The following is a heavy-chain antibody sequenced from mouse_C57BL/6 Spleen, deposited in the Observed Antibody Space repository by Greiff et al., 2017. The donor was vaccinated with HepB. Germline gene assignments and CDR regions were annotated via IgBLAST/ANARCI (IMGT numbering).Heavy chain of an antibody. V-gene: IGHV1-80*01. J-gene: IGHJ2*01. Sequence: VQLQQSGAELVKPGASVKISCKASGYAFSSYWMNWVKQRPGKGLEWIGQIYPGDGDTNYNGKFKGKATLTADKSSSTAYMQLSSLTSEDSAVYFCARGGNYGDYFDYWGQGTTLTVAS. CDR2: IYPGDGDT. D-gene: IGHD2-1*01. CDR3: ARGGNYGDYFDY. CDR1: GYAFSSYW.